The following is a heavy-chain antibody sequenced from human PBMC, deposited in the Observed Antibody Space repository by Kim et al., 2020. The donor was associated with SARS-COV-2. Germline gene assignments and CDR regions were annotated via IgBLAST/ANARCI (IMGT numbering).Heavy chain of an antibody. CDR2: INGYNGNT. J-gene: IGHJ6*02. Sequence: ASVKVSCKASGSTFRNHAMHWVRQAPGQRLEWMGWINGYNGNTIVSEKFQGRVTINRDTSAGIVYMELNSLRSEDTAVYYCARDRLFYGMDVWGQGTTVSVSS. CDR3: ARDRLFYGMDV. V-gene: IGHV1-3*01. CDR1: GSTFRNHA.